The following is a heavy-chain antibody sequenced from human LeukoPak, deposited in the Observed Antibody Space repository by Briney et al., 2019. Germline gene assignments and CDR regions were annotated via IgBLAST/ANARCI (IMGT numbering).Heavy chain of an antibody. D-gene: IGHD6-19*01. CDR3: AKDRRSGWYRDAFDI. Sequence: PGGSLRLSCAASGFTFSSYAMSWVRQAPGKGLEWVSAISGSGGSTYYADSVKGRFTISRDNSKNTLYLQMNSLRAEDTAVYYRAKDRRSGWYRDAFDIWGQGTMVTVSS. CDR2: ISGSGGST. J-gene: IGHJ3*02. V-gene: IGHV3-23*01. CDR1: GFTFSSYA.